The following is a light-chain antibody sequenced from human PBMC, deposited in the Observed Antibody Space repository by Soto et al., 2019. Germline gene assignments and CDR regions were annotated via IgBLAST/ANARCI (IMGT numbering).Light chain of an antibody. V-gene: IGLV1-51*02. CDR1: SSNIGNNY. CDR2: ENN. Sequence: QSVLTQPPSMSAAPGQKVTISCSGSSSNIGNNYVSWYQQLPGTAPKLLIYENNKRPSGIPDRFTGSKSGTSGTLGITGLQTGDEADYYCETLDSSLSVYVFGTWTKLTVL. J-gene: IGLJ1*01. CDR3: ETLDSSLSVYV.